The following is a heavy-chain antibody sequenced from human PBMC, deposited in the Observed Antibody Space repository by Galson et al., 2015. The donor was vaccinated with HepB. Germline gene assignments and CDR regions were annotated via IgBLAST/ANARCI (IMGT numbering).Heavy chain of an antibody. J-gene: IGHJ5*02. CDR2: INPNSGGT. CDR1: GYTFTGYY. V-gene: IGHV1-2*06. Sequence: SVKVSCKASGYTFTGYYMHWVRQAPGQGLEWMGRINPNSGGTNYAQKFQGRVTMTRDTSISTAYMELSRLRSDDTAVYYCARVIAARPGGWFDPWGQGTLVTVSS. D-gene: IGHD6-6*01. CDR3: ARVIAARPGGWFDP.